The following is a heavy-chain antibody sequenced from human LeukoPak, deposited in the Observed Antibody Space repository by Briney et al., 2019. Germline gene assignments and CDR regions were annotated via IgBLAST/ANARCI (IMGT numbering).Heavy chain of an antibody. Sequence: SETLSLTCTVSGGSISSSSYYWGWIRQPPGKGLEWIGSIYYSGSTYYNPSLKSRVTISVDTSKNQFSLKLSSVTAADTAVYYCARTPPGYCSSTSCSYAFDIWGQGTMVTVSS. V-gene: IGHV4-39*01. CDR1: GGSISSSSYY. CDR2: IYYSGST. J-gene: IGHJ3*02. D-gene: IGHD2-2*01. CDR3: ARTPPGYCSSTSCSYAFDI.